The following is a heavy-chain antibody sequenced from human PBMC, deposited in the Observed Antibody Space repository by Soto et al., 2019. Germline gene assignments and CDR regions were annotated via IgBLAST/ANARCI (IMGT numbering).Heavy chain of an antibody. D-gene: IGHD3-9*01. V-gene: IGHV3-21*01. CDR3: ARKEEYYDILTGYYNDPALNAFDI. CDR2: ISSSSSYI. Sequence: PGGSLRLSCAASGFTFSSYSMNWVRQAPGKGLQWVSSISSSSSYIYYADSVKGRFTISRDNAKNSLYLQMNSLRAEDTAVYYCARKEEYYDILTGYYNDPALNAFDIWGQGTMVTVS. CDR1: GFTFSSYS. J-gene: IGHJ3*02.